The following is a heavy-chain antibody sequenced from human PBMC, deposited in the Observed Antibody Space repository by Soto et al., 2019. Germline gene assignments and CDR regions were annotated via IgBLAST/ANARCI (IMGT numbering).Heavy chain of an antibody. CDR1: GYTFSSYG. J-gene: IGHJ6*01. V-gene: IGHV1-18*01. D-gene: IGHD3-22*01. Sequence: QVHLVQSGGEVKKPGASVKVFCKTSGYTFSSYGVNWVRQAPGRGLEWMGWISPYDDYTDYAQKFQGRVSMSTDTFTKTAYMELRSLISDDTAVYYCGRGGYYDSSGSRNYHFYCMDVWGQGTTVIVSS. CDR3: GRGGYYDSSGSRNYHFYCMDV. CDR2: ISPYDDYT.